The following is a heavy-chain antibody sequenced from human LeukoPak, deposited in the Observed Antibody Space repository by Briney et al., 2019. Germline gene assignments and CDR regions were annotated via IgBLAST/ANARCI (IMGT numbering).Heavy chain of an antibody. CDR3: ARAGGCYGSGSFLDY. CDR1: RYDINSVYY. D-gene: IGHD3-10*01. CDR2: IYDSAST. Sequence: SATVSLTCTVSRYDINSVYYWGWIRQPPGKGLEWVGSIYDSASTSYNTFLKSAVTISINMSRNKFSLNLNSVTAADTAVYYGARAGGCYGSGSFLDYWGQGLLVTVSS. V-gene: IGHV4-38-2*02. J-gene: IGHJ4*02.